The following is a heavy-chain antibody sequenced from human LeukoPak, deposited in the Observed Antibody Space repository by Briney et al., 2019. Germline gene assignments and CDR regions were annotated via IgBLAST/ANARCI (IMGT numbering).Heavy chain of an antibody. V-gene: IGHV3-23*01. CDR3: AKMEVVTADDKYFQY. D-gene: IGHD2-21*02. CDR1: GFTFSSYD. Sequence: GGSLRLSCAASGFTFSSYDMSWVRQAPGKGLEWVSVIGSSGGSTYYADSVKGRFTISRDNSKNTLYLQMNSLRAEDTAVYYCAKMEVVTADDKYFQYWGQGTLVTVSS. CDR2: IGSSGGST. J-gene: IGHJ1*01.